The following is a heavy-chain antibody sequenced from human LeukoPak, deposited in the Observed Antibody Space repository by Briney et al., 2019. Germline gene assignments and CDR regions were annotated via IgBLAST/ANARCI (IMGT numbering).Heavy chain of an antibody. CDR1: GFTVSSTY. CDR3: AREFTGYGNTDY. J-gene: IGHJ4*02. CDR2: IYSGGNI. D-gene: IGHD5-12*01. V-gene: IGHV3-53*01. Sequence: GGSLRLSCAASGFTVSSTYMSWVRQAPGKGLEWVSVIYSGGNIYYIDSVKGRFTISRDTSKNTLYLQMNSLRADDTAVYYCAREFTGYGNTDYWGQGTLVTVSS.